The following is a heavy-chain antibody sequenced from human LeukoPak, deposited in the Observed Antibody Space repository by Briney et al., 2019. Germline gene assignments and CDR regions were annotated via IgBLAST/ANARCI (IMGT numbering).Heavy chain of an antibody. Sequence: GGSLRLSCAASGFTSSNFAMNCVRQAPGKGLECVSSISGSTGRTYYADSVKGRFTISRDDSKNAVYLEMNGLRAEDTALYFCAKANCGSECFYIMDVWGQGTMVTVSS. CDR3: AKANCGSECFYIMDV. J-gene: IGHJ6*02. D-gene: IGHD3-16*01. CDR1: GFTSSNFA. CDR2: ISGSTGRT. V-gene: IGHV3-23*01.